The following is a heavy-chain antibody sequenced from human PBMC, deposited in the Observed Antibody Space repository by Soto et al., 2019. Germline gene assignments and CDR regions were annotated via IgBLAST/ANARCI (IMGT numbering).Heavy chain of an antibody. CDR1: GFTFSSYA. Sequence: QVQLVESGGGVVQPGRSLRLSCAASGFTFSSYAMHWVRQAPGKELEWVAVISYDGSNKYYADSVKGRFTISRDNSKNTLYLQMNGLRAEDTAVYYCARRHFEVVAATRYYYYGMDVWGQGTTVTVSS. CDR2: ISYDGSNK. V-gene: IGHV3-30-3*01. D-gene: IGHD2-15*01. J-gene: IGHJ6*02. CDR3: ARRHFEVVAATRYYYYGMDV.